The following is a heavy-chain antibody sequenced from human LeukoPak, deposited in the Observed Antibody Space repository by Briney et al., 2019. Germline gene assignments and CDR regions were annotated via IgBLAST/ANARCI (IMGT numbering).Heavy chain of an antibody. CDR1: GFTFSSYA. J-gene: IGHJ6*02. D-gene: IGHD2-15*01. V-gene: IGHV3-23*01. CDR2: ISGSGGST. CDR3: ASSPRRDYCSGGNCYSYGMDV. Sequence: GGSLRLSCAASGFTFSSYAMSWVRQAPGKGLEWVSAISGSGGSTYYADSVKGRFTISRDNSKNTLYLQMNSLRAEDTAVYYCASSPRRDYCSGGNCYSYGMDVWGQGTTVTVSS.